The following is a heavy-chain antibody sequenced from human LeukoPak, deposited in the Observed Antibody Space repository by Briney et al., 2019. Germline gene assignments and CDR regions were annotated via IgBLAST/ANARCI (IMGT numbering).Heavy chain of an antibody. CDR3: SRDRLGGLDL. CDR1: GFDFSTYA. Sequence: PGGSLRLSCAASGFDFSTYAVNWVRQAPGKGLEWVSSISTMSNYIFYGDSVKGRFTISRDNAKNSVYLQMNSLRPEDTAVYYCSRDRLGGLDLWGQGTLVTVSS. V-gene: IGHV3-21*01. D-gene: IGHD5-12*01. J-gene: IGHJ5*02. CDR2: ISTMSNYI.